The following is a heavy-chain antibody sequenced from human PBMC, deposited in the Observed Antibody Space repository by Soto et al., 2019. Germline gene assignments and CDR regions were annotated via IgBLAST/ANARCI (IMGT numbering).Heavy chain of an antibody. CDR3: ARQNRIAVAGAKADY. CDR1: GGSISSSSYY. V-gene: IGHV4-39*01. CDR2: IYYSGST. J-gene: IGHJ4*02. D-gene: IGHD6-19*01. Sequence: QLQLQESGPGLVKPSETLSLTCTVSGGSISSSSYYWGWIRQPPGKGLEWIGSIYYSGSTYYNPSRKSRVTISVDTSKNQFSLKLSSVTAADTAVYYCARQNRIAVAGAKADYWGQGTLVTVSS.